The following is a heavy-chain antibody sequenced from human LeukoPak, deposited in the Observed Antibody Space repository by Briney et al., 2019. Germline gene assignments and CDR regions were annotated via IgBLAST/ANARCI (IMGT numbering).Heavy chain of an antibody. CDR2: IYPGDSDT. Sequence: SGESLKISCKGSGYSFTSYWIGWVRQMPGKGLEWMGIIYPGDSDTRYSPSFQGQVTISADKSISTAYLQWSSLKASDTAMYYCARRSRQWLADDAFDIWGQGTMVTVSS. CDR1: GYSFTSYW. D-gene: IGHD6-19*01. J-gene: IGHJ3*02. V-gene: IGHV5-51*01. CDR3: ARRSRQWLADDAFDI.